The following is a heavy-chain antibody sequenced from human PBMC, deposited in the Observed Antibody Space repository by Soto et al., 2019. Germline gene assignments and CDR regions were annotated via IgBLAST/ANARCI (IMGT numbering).Heavy chain of an antibody. CDR2: IYYSGST. J-gene: IGHJ6*02. V-gene: IGHV4-59*01. D-gene: IGHD2-21*02. CDR3: ARDSVVTAFEPGMDA. Sequence: ASETLSLTCTVSGGSISSYYWSWIRQPPGKGLEWIGYIYYSGSTNYNPSLKSRVTISVDTSKNQFSLKLSSVTAADTAVYYCARDSVVTAFEPGMDAWGQGTTVTVSS. CDR1: GGSISSYY.